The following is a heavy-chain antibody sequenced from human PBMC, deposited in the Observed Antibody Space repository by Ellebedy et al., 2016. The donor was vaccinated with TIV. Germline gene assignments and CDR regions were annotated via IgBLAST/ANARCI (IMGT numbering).Heavy chain of an antibody. V-gene: IGHV1-46*01. Sequence: AASVKVSCKASGYTFTGYYMHWVRQAPGQGLEWMGIINHSGGSTSYAQKFQGRVAMTRNISTGIAYMELNILRSEDPAVYFCPRGHSLSSTWYFLFSRGHDRIDFWGQGTPVTVTS. CDR2: INHSGGST. J-gene: IGHJ4*02. CDR1: GYTFTGYY. D-gene: IGHD6-13*01. CDR3: PRGHSLSSTWYFLFSRGHDRIDF.